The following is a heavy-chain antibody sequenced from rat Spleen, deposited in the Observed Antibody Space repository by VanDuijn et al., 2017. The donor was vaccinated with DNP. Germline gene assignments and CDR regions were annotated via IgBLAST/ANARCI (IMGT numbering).Heavy chain of an antibody. CDR3: ARAYHSSYIPFTMFVMDV. J-gene: IGHJ4*01. Sequence: QVQLKETGPGLMQPTQSLSLTCTVSGFSLTNYYVQWVRQTPGKGLEWMGFIRSGGSTDYNSEFKSRLSISRDTSKNQVFLKMTSLKTEDTATYYCARAYHSSYIPFTMFVMDVWGQGASVTVSS. V-gene: IGHV2-65*01. CDR2: IRSGGST. D-gene: IGHD1-12*02. CDR1: GFSLTNYY.